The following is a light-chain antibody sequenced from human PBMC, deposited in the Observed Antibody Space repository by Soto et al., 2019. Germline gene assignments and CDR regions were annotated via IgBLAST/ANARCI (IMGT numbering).Light chain of an antibody. CDR3: QQYGSSRT. J-gene: IGKJ1*01. CDR2: GAS. V-gene: IGKV3-20*01. CDR1: RSVSSSY. Sequence: EIVLTQSPGTLSLSPGERATLAFRARRSVSSSYLAWYQQKPGQAPRLLIYGASSRATGIPDRFSGSGSGTDFTLTISRLEPEDFAVYYCQQYGSSRTFGQGTKVDIK.